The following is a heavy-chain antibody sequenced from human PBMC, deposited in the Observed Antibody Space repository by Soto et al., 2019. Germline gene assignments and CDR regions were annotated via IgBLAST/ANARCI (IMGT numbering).Heavy chain of an antibody. Sequence: QVQLQQWGAGLLKPSETLSLTCAVYGGSFSGYYWSWVRQPPGQGLEWIGEINHSGSTNYNPSLKSRVTISVDTSKNQFSLKVSSVTAADTAVYYCARGDFLRDYWGQGTLVTVSS. J-gene: IGHJ4*02. CDR1: GGSFSGYY. CDR3: ARGDFLRDY. CDR2: INHSGST. V-gene: IGHV4-34*01.